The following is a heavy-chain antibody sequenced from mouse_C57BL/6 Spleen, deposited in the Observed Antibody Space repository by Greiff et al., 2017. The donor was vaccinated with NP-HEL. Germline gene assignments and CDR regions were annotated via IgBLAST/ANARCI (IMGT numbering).Heavy chain of an antibody. D-gene: IGHD2-1*01. CDR1: GFTFSSYA. CDR2: ISDGGSYT. V-gene: IGHV5-4*01. J-gene: IGHJ2*01. CDR3: ARGDGNYFDY. Sequence: DVHLVESGGGLVKPGGSLKLSCAASGFTFSSYAMSWVRQTPEKRLEWVATISDGGSYTYYPDNVKGRFTISRDNAKNNLYLQMSHLKSEDTAMYYCARGDGNYFDYWGQGTTLTVSS.